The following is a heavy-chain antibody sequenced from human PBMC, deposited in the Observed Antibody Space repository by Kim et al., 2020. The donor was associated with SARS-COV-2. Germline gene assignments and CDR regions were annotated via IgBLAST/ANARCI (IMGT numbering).Heavy chain of an antibody. V-gene: IGHV1-18*04. CDR3: ARDSVWFGELLSLYYYGMDV. D-gene: IGHD3-10*01. CDR1: GYTFTSYG. Sequence: ASVKVSCKASGYTFTSYGISWVRQAPGQGLEWMRWISAYNGNTNYAQKLQGRVTMTTDTSTSTAYMELRSLRSDDTAVYYCARDSVWFGELLSLYYYGMDVWGQGTTVTVSS. CDR2: ISAYNGNT. J-gene: IGHJ6*02.